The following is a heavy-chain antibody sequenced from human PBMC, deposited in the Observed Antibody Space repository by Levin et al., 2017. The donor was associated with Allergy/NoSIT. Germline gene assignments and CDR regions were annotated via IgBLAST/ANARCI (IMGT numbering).Heavy chain of an antibody. J-gene: IGHJ4*02. D-gene: IGHD3-3*01. CDR1: GFTFSSYE. Sequence: GGSLRLSCAASGFTFSSYEMNWVRRAPGKGLEWVSYISSTGSTIYSADSVKGRFTISRDNAKNSLYLHMNSLRAEDTAVYYCARQLGNLWSGYNSFDYWGQGTLVTVSS. CDR3: ARQLGNLWSGYNSFDY. V-gene: IGHV3-48*03. CDR2: ISSTGSTI.